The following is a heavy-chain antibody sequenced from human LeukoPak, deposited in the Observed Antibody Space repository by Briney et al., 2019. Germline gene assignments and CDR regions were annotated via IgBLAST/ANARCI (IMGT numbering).Heavy chain of an antibody. J-gene: IGHJ6*02. CDR3: ARVRDSSGYYYNGMDV. CDR2: IYYSGST. V-gene: IGHV4-59*01. CDR1: GGSISSYY. Sequence: SETLSPTCTVSGGSISSYYWSWIRQPPGKGLEWIGYIYYSGSTNYNPSLKSRVTISVDTSKNQFSLKLSSVTAADTAVYYCARVRDSSGYYYNGMDVWGQGTTVTVSS. D-gene: IGHD3-22*01.